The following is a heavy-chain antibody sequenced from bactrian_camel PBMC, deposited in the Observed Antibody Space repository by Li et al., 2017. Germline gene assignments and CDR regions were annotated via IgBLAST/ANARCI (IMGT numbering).Heavy chain of an antibody. CDR1: TNLAC. J-gene: IGHJ4*01. D-gene: IGHD1*01. Sequence: HVQLVESGGDSVQAGGSLALSCTYTTNLACMSWHRQAPGKDREVVAASDGAGTVSYADFVKGRFTVSKDKLTLYLQMNSLTSEDAAMYYCAANAAGGSLAIQRSKCQRRRADEYQYWGQGTQVTVS. V-gene: IGHV3S53*01. CDR2: SDGAGTV. CDR3: AANAAGGSLAIQRSKCQRRRADEYQY.